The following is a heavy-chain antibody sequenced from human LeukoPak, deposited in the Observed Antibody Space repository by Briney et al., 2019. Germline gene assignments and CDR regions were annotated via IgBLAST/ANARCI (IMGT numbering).Heavy chain of an antibody. V-gene: IGHV3-33*01. CDR1: GFTFSSYG. D-gene: IGHD2-15*01. CDR2: IWYDGSNK. Sequence: GRSLRLSCAASGFTFSSYGMHWVRQAPGKGLEWVAVIWYDGSNKYYADSVKGRFTISRDNSKNTLYLQMNSLRAEDTAVYYCARVNLSLAHRLYYGMDVWGQGTTVTVSS. CDR3: ARVNLSLAHRLYYGMDV. J-gene: IGHJ6*02.